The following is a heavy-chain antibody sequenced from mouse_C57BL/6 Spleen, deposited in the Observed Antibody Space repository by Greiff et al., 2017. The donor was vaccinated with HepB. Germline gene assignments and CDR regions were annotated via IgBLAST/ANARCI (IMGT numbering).Heavy chain of an antibody. Sequence: QVQLQQPGAELVKPGASVKMSCKASGYTFTSYWITWVKQRPGQGLEWIGDIYPGSGSTNYNEKFKSKATLTVDTSSSTAYMQLSSLTSEDSAVYYCARRKEIGSSPYYYAMDYWGQGTSVTVSS. CDR3: ARRKEIGSSPYYYAMDY. V-gene: IGHV1-55*01. CDR2: IYPGSGST. CDR1: GYTFTSYW. D-gene: IGHD1-1*01. J-gene: IGHJ4*01.